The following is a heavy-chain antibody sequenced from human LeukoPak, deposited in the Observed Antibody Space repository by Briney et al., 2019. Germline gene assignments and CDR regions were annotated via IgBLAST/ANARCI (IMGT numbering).Heavy chain of an antibody. V-gene: IGHV4-34*01. Sequence: KPSETLSLTCAVYGGSFSGYYWSWIRQPPGKGLEWIGEINHSGSTNYNPSLKSRVTISVDTSKNQFSLKLSSVTAADTAVYYCARSRIVVIAAAGAPFDYWGQGTLVTVSS. CDR2: INHSGST. CDR1: GGSFSGYY. D-gene: IGHD6-13*01. CDR3: ARSRIVVIAAAGAPFDY. J-gene: IGHJ4*02.